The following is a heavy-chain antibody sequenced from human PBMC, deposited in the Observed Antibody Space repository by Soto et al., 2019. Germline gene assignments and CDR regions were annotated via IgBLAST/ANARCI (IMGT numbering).Heavy chain of an antibody. Sequence: EVHLLESGGGLVQPGGSLRLSCAASGFAFSDYAMTWVRQAPGKGLEWVSDISDGDCATHYADSVKGRFTISRDDSKNTLYLQMDSLRDEDAAVYYCAKGRTFFDFWGQGTLVTVSS. D-gene: IGHD3-16*01. CDR3: AKGRTFFDF. V-gene: IGHV3-23*01. CDR1: GFAFSDYA. J-gene: IGHJ4*02. CDR2: ISDGDCAT.